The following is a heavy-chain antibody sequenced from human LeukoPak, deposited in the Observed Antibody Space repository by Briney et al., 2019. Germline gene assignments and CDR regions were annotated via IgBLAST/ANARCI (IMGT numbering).Heavy chain of an antibody. D-gene: IGHD3-16*01. J-gene: IGHJ4*02. CDR1: GVSISGSDYY. CDR3: GSLFRGVGY. CDR2: IYYSGST. V-gene: IGHV4-39*01. Sequence: SETLSLTCTVSGVSISGSDYYWGWIRQPPGKGLEWIGSIYYSGSTYYNPSLKSRVTSSVDTSKNQFSLKLSSVTAADTAVYYCGSLFRGVGYWGQGTLVTVSS.